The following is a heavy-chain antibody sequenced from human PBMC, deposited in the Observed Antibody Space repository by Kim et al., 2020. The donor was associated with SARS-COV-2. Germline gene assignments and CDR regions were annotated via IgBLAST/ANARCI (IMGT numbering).Heavy chain of an antibody. J-gene: IGHJ3*02. Sequence: VKDRLTISRNNSKNTVFLQMKNLRAEDTAVYYCTRVVGGTFAVSDAFDIWGQGTMVTVSS. D-gene: IGHD3-10*01. CDR3: TRVVGGTFAVSDAFDI. V-gene: IGHV3-23*01.